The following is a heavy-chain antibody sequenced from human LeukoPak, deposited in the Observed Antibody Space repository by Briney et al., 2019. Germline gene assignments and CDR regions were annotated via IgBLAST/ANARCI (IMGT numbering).Heavy chain of an antibody. CDR1: GDSISSGNY. Sequence: SETLSLTCTVSGDSISSGNYWGWIRQPPGKGLEWIGSIFHTGSTYFNLSLKSRVTISVDTSKNQFSLRLSSVTAADTAVYYCARGGDLGSSFIWGQGTLVTVSS. J-gene: IGHJ4*02. V-gene: IGHV4-38-2*02. D-gene: IGHD6-6*01. CDR2: IFHTGST. CDR3: ARGGDLGSSFI.